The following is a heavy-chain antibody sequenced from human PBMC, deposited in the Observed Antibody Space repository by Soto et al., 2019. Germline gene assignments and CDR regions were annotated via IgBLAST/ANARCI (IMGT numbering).Heavy chain of an antibody. D-gene: IGHD1-1*01. CDR2: INHSGST. J-gene: IGHJ6*02. CDR3: ARNERHSYYYGMDV. Sequence: PSETLSLTCAVYGGSFSGYYWSWLRQPPGKGLEWIGEINHSGSTNYNPSLKSRVTISVDTSKNQFSLKLSSVTAADTAVYYCARNERHSYYYGMDVWGQGTTVTVSS. V-gene: IGHV4-34*01. CDR1: GGSFSGYY.